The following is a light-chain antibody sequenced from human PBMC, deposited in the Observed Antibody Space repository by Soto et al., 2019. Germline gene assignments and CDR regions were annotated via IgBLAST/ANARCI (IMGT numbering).Light chain of an antibody. CDR3: MEALQTHYS. V-gene: IGKV2-28*01. CDR2: LGS. CDR1: QSLLHSNGYNY. J-gene: IGKJ2*03. Sequence: DIVMTQSPLSLPFTPGEPASISCRSSQSLLHSNGYNYLDWYLQKPGQSPQLLIYLGSNRASGATDSVSGSGSGTNITLKISRVEAEYVGVYYCMEALQTHYSFRQAPKLEIK.